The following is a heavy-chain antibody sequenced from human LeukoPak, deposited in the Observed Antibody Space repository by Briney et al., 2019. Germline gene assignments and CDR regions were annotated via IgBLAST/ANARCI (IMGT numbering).Heavy chain of an antibody. Sequence: GGSLRLSCAASGFTFSTFWMSWVRQAPGKGLEWVANIKEDGSEKYYVDSMEGRFTVSRDNAKNSLYLQMDSLRAEDTTVYYCARGGTFVSDYWGQGTLVTVSS. CDR1: GFTFSTFW. CDR3: ARGGTFVSDY. D-gene: IGHD1-1*01. CDR2: IKEDGSEK. V-gene: IGHV3-7*01. J-gene: IGHJ4*02.